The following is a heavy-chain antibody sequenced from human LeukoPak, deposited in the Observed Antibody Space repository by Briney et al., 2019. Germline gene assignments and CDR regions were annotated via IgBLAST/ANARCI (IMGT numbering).Heavy chain of an antibody. V-gene: IGHV4-34*01. CDR2: INHSGST. CDR3: ARVRLWFGESSYFDY. D-gene: IGHD3-10*01. Sequence: SETMSLTCAVYGRSFSGNYWSWIRQPPGKGLEWIGKINHSGSTNYNPSLKSRVTISVDTSKNQFSLKLSSVTAADTAVYYCARVRLWFGESSYFDYWGQGTLVTVSS. J-gene: IGHJ4*02. CDR1: GRSFSGNY.